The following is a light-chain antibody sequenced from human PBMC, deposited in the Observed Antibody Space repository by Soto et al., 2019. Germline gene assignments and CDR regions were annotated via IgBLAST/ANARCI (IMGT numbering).Light chain of an antibody. Sequence: QSALTQPASVSGSPGQSITISCTGTSSDIGGYNYVSWYQQPPGKAPKLVIYEVTNRPSGVSSRFSGSKSGNSASLTISGLQAEDEADYYCSSYTSSSTLIFGGGTKLTVL. CDR3: SSYTSSSTLI. V-gene: IGLV2-14*01. CDR1: SSDIGGYNY. CDR2: EVT. J-gene: IGLJ2*01.